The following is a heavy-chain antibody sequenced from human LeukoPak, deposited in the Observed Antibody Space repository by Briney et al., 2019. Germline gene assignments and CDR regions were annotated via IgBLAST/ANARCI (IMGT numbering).Heavy chain of an antibody. V-gene: IGHV3-33*01. CDR2: IWYDGSNK. Sequence: GGSLRLSCAASGVTFSDYGMHWVRQAPGKGLEWVAVIWYDGSNKYYADSVKGRFAISRDNSKNTLYLQMNSLRAEDTAVYYCARGRPHNYGDYYDYWGQGTLVTVSS. CDR1: GVTFSDYG. D-gene: IGHD4-17*01. J-gene: IGHJ4*02. CDR3: ARGRPHNYGDYYDY.